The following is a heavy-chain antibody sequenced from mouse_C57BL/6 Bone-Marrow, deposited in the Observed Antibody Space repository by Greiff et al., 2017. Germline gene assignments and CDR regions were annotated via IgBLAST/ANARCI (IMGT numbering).Heavy chain of an antibody. J-gene: IGHJ4*01. V-gene: IGHV1-69*01. Sequence: VQLQQPGAELVMPGASVKLSCKASGYTFTSYWMHWVKQRPGQGLEWIGEIDPSDGCTNYNQKFKGKATLTVDKSSSTAYMQLSSLTSETSAVXFRSSSSYDFPPYSALDYGGQATPVPVSS. CDR3: SSSSYDFPPYSALDY. CDR1: GYTFTSYW. D-gene: IGHD2-4*01. CDR2: IDPSDGCT.